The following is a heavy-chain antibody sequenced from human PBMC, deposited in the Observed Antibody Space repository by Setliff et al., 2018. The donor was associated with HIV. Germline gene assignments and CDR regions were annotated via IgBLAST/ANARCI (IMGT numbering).Heavy chain of an antibody. CDR1: GDSISSRDHY. Sequence: SETLSLTCAVSGDSISSRDHYWGFIRQHPGRGLEWIGYVHYSGSLYYNPSLNNRITISVDSSKNQFSLRLTYVTAADTAVYYCARAIRRAPPSDYLPGDCFDSWGQGTLVTVSS. D-gene: IGHD4-17*01. CDR3: ARAIRRAPPSDYLPGDCFDS. V-gene: IGHV4-31*11. J-gene: IGHJ4*02. CDR2: VHYSGSL.